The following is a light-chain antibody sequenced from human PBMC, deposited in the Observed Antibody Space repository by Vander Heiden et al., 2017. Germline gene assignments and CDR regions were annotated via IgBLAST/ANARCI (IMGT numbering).Light chain of an antibody. J-gene: IGLJ1*01. CDR2: DDT. V-gene: IGLV2-14*03. CDR3: SSYTTSSTQV. CDR1: SSDVGNDNY. Sequence: QSALTQPASVSGSPGQSITISCAGTSSDVGNDNYVSWYQQRPGKAPKLVIYDDTNRPSGVSNRFSGAKSGNTASLTISGLQPEDEADYYCSSYTTSSTQVFGTGTKVTVL.